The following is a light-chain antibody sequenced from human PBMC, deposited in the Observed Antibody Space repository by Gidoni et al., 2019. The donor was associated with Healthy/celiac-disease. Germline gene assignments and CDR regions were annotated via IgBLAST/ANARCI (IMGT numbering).Light chain of an antibody. CDR2: LNSDGSH. CDR1: SGHSSYA. J-gene: IGLJ2*01. V-gene: IGLV4-69*01. Sequence: QLVLTQSPSASASLGASVKLTCTLSSGHSSYAIAWHPQQPEKGPRYLMNLNSDGSHTKGGGIPDRFSGSSSGAERYLIISSLQSEDEADYYCQTWGTGIQIFGGGTKLTVL. CDR3: QTWGTGIQI.